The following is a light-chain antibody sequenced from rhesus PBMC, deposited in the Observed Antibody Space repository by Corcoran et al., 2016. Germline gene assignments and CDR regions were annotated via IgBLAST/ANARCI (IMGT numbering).Light chain of an antibody. CDR3: QHGYSTPFT. CDR2: KAS. V-gene: IGKV1-74*01. J-gene: IGKJ3*01. Sequence: DIQMTQSPSSLSASLGDRVTITCRASENVNNFLIWYQQKPGKAPKLLIYKASTLQNGVPPRLSGGGSGTNYTLSVSGLQPEDFATYDCQHGYSTPFTFGPGTTLDI. CDR1: ENVNNF.